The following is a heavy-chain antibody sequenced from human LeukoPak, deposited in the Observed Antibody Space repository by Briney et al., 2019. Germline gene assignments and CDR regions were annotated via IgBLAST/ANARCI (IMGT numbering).Heavy chain of an antibody. CDR2: ISTSGRTI. J-gene: IGHJ6*02. D-gene: IGHD1-1*01. Sequence: PGGSLRLSCAASGFTFSSYEMNWVRQAPGKGLEWVSYISTSGRTIYYPDSVKGRFTISRDNAKNSLYLQMNSLRAEDTAVYYCAGIGTPGGMDVWGQGATVTVSS. V-gene: IGHV3-48*03. CDR1: GFTFSSYE. CDR3: AGIGTPGGMDV.